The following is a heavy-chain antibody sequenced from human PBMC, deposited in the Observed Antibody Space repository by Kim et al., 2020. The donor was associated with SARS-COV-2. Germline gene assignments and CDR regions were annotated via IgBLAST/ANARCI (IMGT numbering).Heavy chain of an antibody. V-gene: IGHV3-48*03. CDR2: ISSSGSTI. CDR3: ARYGDTSSSSWSYYFDY. CDR1: GFTFSSYE. D-gene: IGHD6-13*01. J-gene: IGHJ4*02. Sequence: GGSLRLSCAASGFTFSSYEMNWVRQAPGKGLEWVSYISSSGSTIYYADSVKGRFTISRDNAKNSLYLQMNSLRAEDTAVYYCARYGDTSSSSWSYYFDYWGQGTLVTVSS.